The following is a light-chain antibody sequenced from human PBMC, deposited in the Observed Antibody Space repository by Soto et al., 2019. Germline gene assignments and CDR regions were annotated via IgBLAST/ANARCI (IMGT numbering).Light chain of an antibody. CDR1: QSISSW. Sequence: DIQMTQPPSTLFASLGDRVTITCRASQSISSWLAWYQQKPGKAPKLLIYDASSLESGVPSRFSGSGSGTEFTLTISSLQPDDFETYYCQQYNSYWTFGQGTKVDIK. CDR3: QQYNSYWT. CDR2: DAS. V-gene: IGKV1-5*01. J-gene: IGKJ1*01.